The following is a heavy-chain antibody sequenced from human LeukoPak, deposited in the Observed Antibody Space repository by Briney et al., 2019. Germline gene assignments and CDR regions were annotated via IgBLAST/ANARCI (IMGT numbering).Heavy chain of an antibody. CDR1: GFTFDDYA. CDR3: AKDTHYYDSSGQFDY. D-gene: IGHD3-22*01. J-gene: IGHJ4*02. V-gene: IGHV3-9*01. CDR2: ISWNSGSI. Sequence: GRSLRLSCAASGFTFDDYAMHWVRQAPGKGLEWVSGISWNSGSIGYADSVKGRFTISRDNAKNSLYLQMNSLRAEDTALYYCAKDTHYYDSSGQFDYWGQGTLVTVSS.